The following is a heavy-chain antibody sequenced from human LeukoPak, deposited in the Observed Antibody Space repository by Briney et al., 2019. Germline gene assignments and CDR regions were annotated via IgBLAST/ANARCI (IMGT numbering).Heavy chain of an antibody. V-gene: IGHV3-7*04. Sequence: PGGSLRLSCAASGFTFSSYWMSWVRQAPGKGLEWVANIKQDGSEKYYVDSVKGRFTISRDNAKNSLYLQMNSLRAEDTAVYYCARGQAYCGGDYYSDWGQGTLVTVSS. CDR2: IKQDGSEK. D-gene: IGHD2-21*02. CDR3: ARGQAYCGGDYYSD. J-gene: IGHJ4*02. CDR1: GFTFSSYW.